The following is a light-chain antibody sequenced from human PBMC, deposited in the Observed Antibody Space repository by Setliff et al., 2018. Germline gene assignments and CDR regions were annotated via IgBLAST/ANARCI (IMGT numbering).Light chain of an antibody. CDR1: SSDVGGYNY. J-gene: IGLJ2*01. Sequence: QSALAQPAAVSGSPGQSIAISCAGTSSDVGGYNYVSWYQQHPGKAPKLMIYEVTKRPSGVSDRFSGSKSGNTASLTISGLQAEDEADYYCLSYTSKTTHALFAGGT. CDR3: LSYTSKTTHAL. CDR2: EVT. V-gene: IGLV2-14*03.